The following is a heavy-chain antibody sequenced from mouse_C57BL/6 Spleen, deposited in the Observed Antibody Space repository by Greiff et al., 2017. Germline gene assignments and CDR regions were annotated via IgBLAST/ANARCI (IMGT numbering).Heavy chain of an antibody. CDR3: TTSTVEGFAY. J-gene: IGHJ3*01. CDR2: ISSGGDYI. Sequence: EVHLVESGEGLVKPGGSLKLSCAASGFTFSSYAMSWVRQTPEQRLEWVAYISSGGDYIYYADTVKGRFTISRDNARNTLYLQMSSLKSEDTAMYYCTTSTVEGFAYWGQGTLVTVSA. D-gene: IGHD1-1*01. V-gene: IGHV5-9-1*02. CDR1: GFTFSSYA.